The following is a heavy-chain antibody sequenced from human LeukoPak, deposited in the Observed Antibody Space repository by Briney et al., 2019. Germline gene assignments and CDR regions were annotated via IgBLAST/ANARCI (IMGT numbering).Heavy chain of an antibody. V-gene: IGHV4-34*01. CDR2: INHSGST. CDR3: ARATRVTVTTSIDY. D-gene: IGHD4-17*01. J-gene: IGHJ4*02. CDR1: GGSFSGYY. Sequence: SETLSLTCAVYGGSFSGYYWSWIRQPPGKGLEWIGEINHSGSTNYNPSLKSRVTILVDTSKNQFSLKLSSVTAADTAVYYCARATRVTVTTSIDYWGQGTLVTVSS.